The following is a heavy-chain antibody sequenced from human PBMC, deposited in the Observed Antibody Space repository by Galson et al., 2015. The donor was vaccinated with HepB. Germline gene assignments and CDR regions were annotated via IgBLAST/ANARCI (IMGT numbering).Heavy chain of an antibody. CDR1: GGSFSGYY. D-gene: IGHD5-18*01. Sequence: LSLTCAVYGGSFSGYYWSWIRQPPGKGLEWIGEVNHRGSTNYNPPLKSRVTISVDTSKNQFSLKLSSVTAADTAVYYCAIAPLHTDWGQGTLVTVSS. V-gene: IGHV4-34*01. CDR3: AIAPLHTD. J-gene: IGHJ4*02. CDR2: VNHRGST.